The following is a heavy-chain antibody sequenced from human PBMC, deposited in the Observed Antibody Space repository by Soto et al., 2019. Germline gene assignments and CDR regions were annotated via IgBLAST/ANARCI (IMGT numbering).Heavy chain of an antibody. Sequence: QLQLQESGPGLVKPSETRSLTCTVSGGSISSSSYYWGWIRQPPGKGLEWIGSIYYSGSTYYNPSLKSRVTISVDTSKYQFSLKLSSVTAADTAVYYSARLIRTLFDYWGHGTLVTVSS. CDR2: IYYSGST. J-gene: IGHJ4*01. CDR3: ARLIRTLFDY. V-gene: IGHV4-39*01. CDR1: GGSISSSSYY.